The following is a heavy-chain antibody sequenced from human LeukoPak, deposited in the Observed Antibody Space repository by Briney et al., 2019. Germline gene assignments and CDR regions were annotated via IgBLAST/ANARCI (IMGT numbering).Heavy chain of an antibody. D-gene: IGHD3-16*01. J-gene: IGHJ5*02. V-gene: IGHV3-23*01. CDR1: GFTFSSYA. CDR2: ISGSGGST. Sequence: GGSLRLSCAASGFTFSSYAMSWVRQAPGKGLEWVSAISGSGGSTYYADSAKGRFTISRDNSKNTLYLQRNSRRAEDTAVYYCAKGPGGSTALSWFDPWGQGTLVTVSS. CDR3: AKGPGGSTALSWFDP.